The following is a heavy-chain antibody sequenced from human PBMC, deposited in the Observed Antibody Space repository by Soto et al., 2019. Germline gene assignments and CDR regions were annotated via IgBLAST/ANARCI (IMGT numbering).Heavy chain of an antibody. CDR1: EDTFRNYA. CDR2: IIPIFGTA. D-gene: IGHD3-22*01. V-gene: IGHV1-69*06. Sequence: QVELVQSGAEVKKPGSSVKVSCQASEDTFRNYAISWVRQAPGQGLEWMGGIIPIFGTANYAQKFQGRVTITADTSATTEYLEPSSLRSEDTAVYYCASTQSDSSAYYYCYLSLWGRGTLVTVSS. J-gene: IGHJ2*01. CDR3: ASTQSDSSAYYYCYLSL.